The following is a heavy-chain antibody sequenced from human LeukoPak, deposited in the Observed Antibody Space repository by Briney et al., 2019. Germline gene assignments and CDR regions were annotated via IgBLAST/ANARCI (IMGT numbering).Heavy chain of an antibody. D-gene: IGHD3-22*01. CDR3: ARDVITMIVVVDPPLDPLDAFDI. Sequence: GGSLRLSCAASGFTFSTYAMNWVRQAPGKGLEWVSAISGSGRGTYYADSVKGRFTISRDNAKNLLYLQMNSLRAEDTAVYYCARDVITMIVVVDPPLDPLDAFDIWGQGTMVTVSS. CDR2: ISGSGRGT. CDR1: GFTFSTYA. V-gene: IGHV3-23*01. J-gene: IGHJ3*02.